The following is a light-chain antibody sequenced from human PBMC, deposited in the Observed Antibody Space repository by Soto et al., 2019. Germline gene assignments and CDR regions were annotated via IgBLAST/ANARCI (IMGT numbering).Light chain of an antibody. CDR1: SSNIGSNT. CDR3: AAWDDSLNAVV. V-gene: IGLV1-44*01. CDR2: SNN. Sequence: QSVLTQPPSASGTPGQRVTISCSGSSSNIGSNTVNWYQQLPGTAPKLLIYSNNQRPSGVTDRFSGSKSGTSASLGISGLQSEDEADYYCAAWDDSLNAVVFGGGTKLTVL. J-gene: IGLJ2*01.